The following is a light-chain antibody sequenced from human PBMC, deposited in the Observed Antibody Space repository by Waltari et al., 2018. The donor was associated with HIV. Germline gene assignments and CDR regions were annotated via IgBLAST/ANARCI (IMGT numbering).Light chain of an antibody. Sequence: QSVLTQPPSVSGAPGQRVTISCTGSSSNIRARYDVHWSQQLPGTAPNPRIYGNSNRPSGVPDRFSGSKSGTSASLAITGLQAEDEADYYCQSYDSSLSAYVVFGGGTKLTVL. CDR3: QSYDSSLSAYVV. CDR1: SSNIRARYD. V-gene: IGLV1-40*01. CDR2: GNS. J-gene: IGLJ2*01.